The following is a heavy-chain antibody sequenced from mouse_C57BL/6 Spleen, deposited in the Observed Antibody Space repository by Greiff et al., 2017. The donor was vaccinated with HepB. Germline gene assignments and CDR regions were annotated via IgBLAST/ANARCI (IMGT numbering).Heavy chain of an antibody. D-gene: IGHD1-1*01. Sequence: QLQQSGPELVKPGASVEIPCKASGYTFTDYNMDWVKQSHGKSLEWIGDINPNNGGTIYNQKFKGKATLTVDKSSSKAYMELRSLTSEDTAVYYCARRNYGSSGFAYWGQGTLVTVSA. CDR1: GYTFTDYN. CDR3: ARRNYGSSGFAY. CDR2: INPNNGGT. V-gene: IGHV1-18*01. J-gene: IGHJ3*01.